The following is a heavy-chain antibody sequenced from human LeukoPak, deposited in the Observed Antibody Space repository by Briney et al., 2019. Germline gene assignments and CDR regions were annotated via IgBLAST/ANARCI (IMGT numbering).Heavy chain of an antibody. CDR3: AKTAGTPGYYYYHYGMDV. D-gene: IGHD6-13*01. CDR1: GSSFSSYG. J-gene: IGHJ6*02. Sequence: PGGSLRLSCAASGSSFSSYGMHWVRQAPGKGLEWVSVISYDGSNQDYGDSVKGRFTISRDNSKNTLYLQMTSLRAEDTAVYYCAKTAGTPGYYYYHYGMDVWGQGTTVTV. V-gene: IGHV3-30*18. CDR2: ISYDGSNQ.